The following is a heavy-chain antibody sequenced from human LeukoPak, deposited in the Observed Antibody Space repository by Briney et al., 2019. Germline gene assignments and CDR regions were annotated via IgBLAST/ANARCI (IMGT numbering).Heavy chain of an antibody. D-gene: IGHD1/OR15-1a*01. CDR3: ARVENTCYYDY. CDR2: ISSSSSTI. Sequence: GGSLRLSCAASGFTFSSYSMNWVRQAPGKGLEWVSYISSSSSTIYYADSVKGRFTISRDNAKNSLYLQMNSLRAEDTAVYYCARVENTCYYDYWGQGTLVTVSS. V-gene: IGHV3-48*04. J-gene: IGHJ4*02. CDR1: GFTFSSYS.